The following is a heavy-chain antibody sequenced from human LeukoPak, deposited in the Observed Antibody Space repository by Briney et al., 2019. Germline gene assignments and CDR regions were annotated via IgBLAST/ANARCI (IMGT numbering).Heavy chain of an antibody. CDR1: GFAFSSDA. D-gene: IGHD3-16*01. Sequence: VGSLRLSCAVSGFAFSSDAMSCVREGPGKGLECASVNSLIATPTYSSDSVKGRLTISRDNSKNALYLQMNGRTAEDTAVYYCWGKDSNYRDYWGQGTLVTVSS. CDR2: NSLIATPT. CDR3: WGKDSNYRDY. J-gene: IGHJ4*02. V-gene: IGHV3-23*01.